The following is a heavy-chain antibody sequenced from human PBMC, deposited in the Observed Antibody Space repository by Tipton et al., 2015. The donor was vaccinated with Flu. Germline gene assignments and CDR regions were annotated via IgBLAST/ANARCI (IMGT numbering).Heavy chain of an antibody. CDR1: GYTFTSYY. CDR3: ARDALPTGSSGWPDY. D-gene: IGHD6-19*01. CDR2: INPSGGST. Sequence: QLMQSGAEVKKPGASVKVSCKASGYTFTSYYMHWVRQAPGQGLEWMGIINPSGGSTSYAQKFQGRVTMTRDTSTNTVYMELSSLRSEDTAVYYCARDALPTGSSGWPDYWGQGTLVTVSS. J-gene: IGHJ4*02. V-gene: IGHV1-46*01.